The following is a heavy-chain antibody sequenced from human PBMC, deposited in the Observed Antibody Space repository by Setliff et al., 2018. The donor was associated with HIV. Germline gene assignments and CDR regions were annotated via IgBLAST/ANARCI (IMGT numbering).Heavy chain of an antibody. D-gene: IGHD4-4*01. CDR1: GFAFSSTW. V-gene: IGHV3-23*01. Sequence: GGSLRLSCAASGFAFSSTWVAWVRQAPGKGLEWVSVISGSGDITYYRESVKGRFTVSRDNSNNTVYLQMNSLRAEDTAMYYCAKTQTVITVYGPFDSWGQGTPVTVSS. CDR2: ISGSGDIT. CDR3: AKTQTVITVYGPFDS. J-gene: IGHJ4*02.